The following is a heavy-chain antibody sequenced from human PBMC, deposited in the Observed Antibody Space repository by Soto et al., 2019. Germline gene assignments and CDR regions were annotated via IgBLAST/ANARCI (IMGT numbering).Heavy chain of an antibody. D-gene: IGHD3-10*01. CDR1: GGSINSGGYF. J-gene: IGHJ5*02. CDR3: ACSGTYFYGSWSYYRCDP. CDR2: ISHSGST. Sequence: QVQLQESGPGLVKPSQTLSLTCTVSGGSINSGGYFWSWIRQLPGKVLEWIGYISHSGSTYYNPSLRSRLNLSIDTSQNQCSVGLTSVTAAETAVYFCACSGTYFYGSWSYYRCDPWGQGTLVTVSS. V-gene: IGHV4-31*03.